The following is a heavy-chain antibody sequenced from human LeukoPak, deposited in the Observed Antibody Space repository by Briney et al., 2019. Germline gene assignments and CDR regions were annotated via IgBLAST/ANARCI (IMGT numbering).Heavy chain of an antibody. D-gene: IGHD3-3*01. CDR2: ISISGSTI. CDR1: GFTFSSYE. V-gene: IGHV3-48*03. Sequence: GGSLRLSCAASGFTFSSYEMNWVRQAPGKGLEWVSYISISGSTIYYADSVKGRFTISRDNAKNSLYLQMNSLRAEDTAVYYCARDAVLLLDFWSGTMDVWGQGTTVTVSS. CDR3: ARDAVLLLDFWSGTMDV. J-gene: IGHJ6*02.